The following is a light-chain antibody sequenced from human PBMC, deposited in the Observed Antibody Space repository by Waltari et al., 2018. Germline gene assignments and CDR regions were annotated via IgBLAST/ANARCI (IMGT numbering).Light chain of an antibody. Sequence: QSALTQPASVSGSPGQSITISCTGTSSDVGTYDYVSWYQQHPGKAPKLMIYDVTKWPSCLANRFSGSKSGNTASLTISGLQAEDEADYYCSSYTTSSTVYVFGTGTKVTVL. CDR3: SSYTTSSTVYV. CDR2: DVT. V-gene: IGLV2-14*03. J-gene: IGLJ1*01. CDR1: SSDVGTYDY.